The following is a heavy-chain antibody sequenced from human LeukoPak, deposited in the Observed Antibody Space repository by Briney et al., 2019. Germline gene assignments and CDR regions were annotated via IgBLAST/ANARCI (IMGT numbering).Heavy chain of an antibody. CDR1: GGSFGGYY. CDR3: ARDVTMVRGIDY. CDR2: INHSGST. Sequence: SETLSLTCAVYGGSFGGYYWSWIRQPPGKGLEWIGEINHSGSTNYNPSLKSRVTISVDTSKNQFSLKLSSVTAADTAVYYCARDVTMVRGIDYWGQGTLVTVSS. J-gene: IGHJ4*02. V-gene: IGHV4-34*01. D-gene: IGHD3-10*01.